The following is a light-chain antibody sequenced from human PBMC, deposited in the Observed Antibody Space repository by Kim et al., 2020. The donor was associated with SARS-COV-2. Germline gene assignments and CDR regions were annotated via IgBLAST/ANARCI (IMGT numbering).Light chain of an antibody. CDR1: QDISNY. J-gene: IGKJ2*01. CDR2: AAS. V-gene: IGKV1-17*03. Sequence: SASVGDRVTITCRASQDISNYLAWFQQRPGKVPPRLVYAASNLQSEVPSRFSGSGFGTEFTLPISTLQPEDLATYYCLQHKSYPYTFGQGTKLEI. CDR3: LQHKSYPYT.